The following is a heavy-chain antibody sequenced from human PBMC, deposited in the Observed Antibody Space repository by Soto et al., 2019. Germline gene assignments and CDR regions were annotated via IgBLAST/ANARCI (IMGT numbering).Heavy chain of an antibody. Sequence: QITLKESGPTLVKPTQTLTLTCTFSGFSLSTSGVGVGWIRQPPGKALEWLALIYWDDDKRYSPSLKSRLTITKDTSKNTVVLIKTTMDPVDTETYYCAHRPLSVIKGGGGAFDIWGQGTMVTVSS. CDR2: IYWDDDK. CDR1: GFSLSTSGVG. J-gene: IGHJ3*02. V-gene: IGHV2-5*02. CDR3: AHRPLSVIKGGGGAFDI. D-gene: IGHD2-21*01.